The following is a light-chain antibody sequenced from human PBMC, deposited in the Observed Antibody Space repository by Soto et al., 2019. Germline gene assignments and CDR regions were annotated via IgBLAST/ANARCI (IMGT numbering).Light chain of an antibody. CDR2: DAS. J-gene: IGKJ4*01. CDR1: QSVSSY. V-gene: IGKV3-11*01. CDR3: QQRSNWLT. Sequence: IVLTQSPATLSLSPGERATLSCRASQSVSSYLAWYQQKPGQAPRLLIYDASNRATGIPARFSGSGSGTDFTLTSSSREPEDLAVYYCQQRSNWLTFGGGTKVEIK.